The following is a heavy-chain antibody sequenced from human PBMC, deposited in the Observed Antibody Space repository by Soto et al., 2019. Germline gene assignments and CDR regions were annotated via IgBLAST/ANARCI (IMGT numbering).Heavy chain of an antibody. V-gene: IGHV4-59*01. D-gene: IGHD6-13*01. Sequence: QVRLQESGPGLVKPSQTLSLTCDVSGVSISENHWSWIRQAPGKGLEWVGYVHFSGSTTYNPSLAPRLNISFDMSKSQVYLQLTSVTAADTAVYYCARCGAAAAHDDNWGRAVLVTVSS. CDR1: GVSISENH. CDR2: VHFSGST. CDR3: ARCGAAAAHDDN. J-gene: IGHJ4*01.